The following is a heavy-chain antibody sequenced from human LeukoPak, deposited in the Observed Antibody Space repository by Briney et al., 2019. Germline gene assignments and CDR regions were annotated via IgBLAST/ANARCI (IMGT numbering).Heavy chain of an antibody. CDR1: GLTFSGSA. J-gene: IGHJ4*02. CDR2: IRSKGDNHAT. Sequence: GGSLKLSCKASGLTFSGSAIHWVRQASGKGLEWIGRIRSKGDNHATAYAASVEGRFTISRNDSTNTAYLQMNGLTTDDTGMYYFTRPTVATNSWGQGTLVTVSS. D-gene: IGHD4-17*01. CDR3: TRPTVATNS. V-gene: IGHV3-73*01.